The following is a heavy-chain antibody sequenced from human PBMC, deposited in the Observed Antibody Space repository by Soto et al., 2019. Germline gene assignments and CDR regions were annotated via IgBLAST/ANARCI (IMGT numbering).Heavy chain of an antibody. CDR1: GGTFSSYA. CDR2: IIPIFGTA. D-gene: IGHD2-2*01. J-gene: IGHJ6*02. V-gene: IGHV1-69*01. Sequence: QVQLVQSGAEVKKPGSSVKVSCKASGGTFSSYAISWVRQAPGQGLEWMGGIIPIFGTANYAQKFQGRVTITADESTSTAYMELSRVRPEDTAVYYCASARGGCSSTSCSPDFYYYYGMDVWGQGTTVTVSS. CDR3: ASARGGCSSTSCSPDFYYYYGMDV.